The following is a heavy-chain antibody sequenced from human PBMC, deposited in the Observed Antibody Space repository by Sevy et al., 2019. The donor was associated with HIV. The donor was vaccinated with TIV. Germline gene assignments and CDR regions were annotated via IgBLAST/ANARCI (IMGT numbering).Heavy chain of an antibody. CDR2: ISTSSSYI. CDR3: TRDEVGGSYCEFDY. CDR1: GFTFSSYS. V-gene: IGHV3-21*01. Sequence: GGSLRLSCAASGFTFSSYSMNWVRQAPGKGLEWVSSISTSSSYIYYADSVKGRFTISRDNAKNSMYLQMNSLRAEDTAVYYCTRDEVGGSYCEFDYWGQGTLVTVSS. D-gene: IGHD1-26*01. J-gene: IGHJ4*02.